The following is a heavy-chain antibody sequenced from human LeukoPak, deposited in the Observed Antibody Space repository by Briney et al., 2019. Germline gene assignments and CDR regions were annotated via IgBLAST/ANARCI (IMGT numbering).Heavy chain of an antibody. CDR1: GFTFRNYG. Sequence: GRSLRLSCAASGFTFRNYGMHWVRQVPGKGLGWLGVVTYDGSKAFYADSVKGRLTISRDNSKNTLYLQMNTLRVEDRAVYFCAKDQRTMTRRMDVWGQGTAVIVSS. V-gene: IGHV3-30*18. CDR2: VTYDGSKA. D-gene: IGHD2-2*01. CDR3: AKDQRTMTRRMDV. J-gene: IGHJ6*02.